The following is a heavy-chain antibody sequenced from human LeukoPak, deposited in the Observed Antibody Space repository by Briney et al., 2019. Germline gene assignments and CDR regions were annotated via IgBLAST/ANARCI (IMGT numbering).Heavy chain of an antibody. J-gene: IGHJ4*02. CDR2: INSGGSST. Sequence: QPGGSLRLSCAASGFTFSSYWMHWVRQAPGKGLVWVSRINSGGSSTSYADSVKGRFTISRDNAKNTLYLQMNSLRAEDTAVYYCARSARFGLYYFDYWGQGTLVTVSS. CDR3: ARSARFGLYYFDY. D-gene: IGHD3-16*01. V-gene: IGHV3-74*01. CDR1: GFTFSSYW.